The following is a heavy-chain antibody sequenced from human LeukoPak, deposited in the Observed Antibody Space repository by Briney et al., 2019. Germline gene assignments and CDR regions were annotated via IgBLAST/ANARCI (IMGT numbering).Heavy chain of an antibody. CDR3: ARGAPYSGYEGVDYFDY. CDR1: GGTFSSYA. Sequence: ASVKVSCKASGGTFSSYAISWVRQAPGQGLEWMGGIIPIFGTANYAQKFQGRVTITTDESTSTAYMELSSLRSEDTAVYYCARGAPYSGYEGVDYFDYWGQGTPVTVSS. D-gene: IGHD5-12*01. J-gene: IGHJ4*02. V-gene: IGHV1-69*05. CDR2: IIPIFGTA.